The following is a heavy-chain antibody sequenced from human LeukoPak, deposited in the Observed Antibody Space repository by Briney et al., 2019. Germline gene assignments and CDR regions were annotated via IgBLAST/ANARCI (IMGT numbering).Heavy chain of an antibody. CDR1: GFTFSSYE. CDR2: ISSSGTTI. CDR3: AKGGGYEAQYYYYYLDV. D-gene: IGHD5-12*01. J-gene: IGHJ6*03. Sequence: GGSLRLSCAASGFTFSSYEMNWVRQAPGKGLEWVSYISSSGTTIYYADSVKGRFTISRDNSKNTLYLQMKSLRAEDTAVYYCAKGGGYEAQYYYYYLDVWGKGTTVTISS. V-gene: IGHV3-48*03.